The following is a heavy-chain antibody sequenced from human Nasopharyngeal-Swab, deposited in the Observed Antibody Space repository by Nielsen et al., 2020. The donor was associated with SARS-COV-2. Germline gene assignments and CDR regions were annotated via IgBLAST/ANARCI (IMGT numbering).Heavy chain of an antibody. V-gene: IGHV5-51*01. CDR3: ARPVVPAATFPYY. J-gene: IGHJ4*02. Sequence: VRQMPRKGLEWMGIIYPGDSDTRYSPSFQGQVTISADKSISTAYLQWSSLKASDTAMYYCARPVVPAATFPYYWGQGTLVTVSS. D-gene: IGHD2-2*01. CDR2: IYPGDSDT.